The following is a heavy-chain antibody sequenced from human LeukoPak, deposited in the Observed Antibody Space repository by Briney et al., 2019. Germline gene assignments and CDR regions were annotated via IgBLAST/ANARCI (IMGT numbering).Heavy chain of an antibody. CDR1: GYSISSGYY. Sequence: KPSETLSLTCAVSGYSISSGYYWGWIRQPPGKGLEWIGYIYYSGSTNYNPSLKSRVTISVDTSKNQFSLKLSSVTAADTAVYYCARHGPKQVVHYYYYYMDVWGKGTTVTVSS. V-gene: IGHV4-61*01. D-gene: IGHD2-15*01. CDR2: IYYSGST. J-gene: IGHJ6*03. CDR3: ARHGPKQVVHYYYYYMDV.